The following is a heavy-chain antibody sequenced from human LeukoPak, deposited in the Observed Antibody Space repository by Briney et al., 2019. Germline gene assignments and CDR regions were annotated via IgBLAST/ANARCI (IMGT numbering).Heavy chain of an antibody. CDR3: ARDKTSGYQPRGVMDV. Sequence: PGRSLRLSCAASGFIFDKFAMHWVRHAPGKGLEWVSGSTWNSGSIGYADSVKGRFTISRDNVNNSLYLQMNSLRAEDTAVYYCARDKTSGYQPRGVMDVWGKGSTVAVSS. D-gene: IGHD5-12*01. CDR1: GFIFDKFA. J-gene: IGHJ6*04. CDR2: STWNSGSI. V-gene: IGHV3-9*01.